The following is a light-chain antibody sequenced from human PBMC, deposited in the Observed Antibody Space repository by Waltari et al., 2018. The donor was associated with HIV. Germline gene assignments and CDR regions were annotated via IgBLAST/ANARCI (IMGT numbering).Light chain of an antibody. CDR3: QSYDSSNHL. J-gene: IGLJ2*01. V-gene: IGLV6-57*03. CDR1: RGSIASTY. CDR2: EDK. Sequence: NFMMTQPHSVSESPGKKVIISCTRSRGSIASTYVDWYQQRPGSAPTTVIYEDKQRPSGVPDRFSGSIDSSSNSASLTISGLKIEDEADYYCQSYDSSNHLFGGGTKLTVL.